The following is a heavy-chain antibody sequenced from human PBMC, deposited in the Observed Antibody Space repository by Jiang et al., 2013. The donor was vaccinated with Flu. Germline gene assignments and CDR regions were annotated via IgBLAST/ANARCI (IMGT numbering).Heavy chain of an antibody. CDR1: GYSFTSYW. CDR3: ARRLQLWETFDY. CDR2: IYPGDSDT. D-gene: IGHD1-1*01. V-gene: IGHV5-51*01. J-gene: IGHJ4*02. Sequence: SLKISCKGSGYSFTSYWIAWVLQMPGKGLEWMGVIYPGDSDTKYSPSFQGQVTISADKSISTAYLQWSSLKASDTALYYCARRLQLWETFDYWGQGTLVTVSS.